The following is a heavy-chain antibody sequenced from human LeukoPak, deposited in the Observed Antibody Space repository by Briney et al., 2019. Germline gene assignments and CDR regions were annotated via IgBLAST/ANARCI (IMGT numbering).Heavy chain of an antibody. CDR3: ARGLLRELKGFDP. D-gene: IGHD1-7*01. CDR2: INPDGGGT. CDR1: GYTFSASY. V-gene: IGHV1-2*02. Sequence: ASVKVSCKASGYTFSASYIHWVRQAPGQGLEWMAWINPDGGGTTYAQNFEGGVTVTRDTSISTVYMDLNSLKSDDTAVYYCARGLLRELKGFDPWGQGTLVTVSS. J-gene: IGHJ5*02.